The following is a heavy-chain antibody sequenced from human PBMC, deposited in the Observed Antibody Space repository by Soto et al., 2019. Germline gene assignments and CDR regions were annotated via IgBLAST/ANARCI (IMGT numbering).Heavy chain of an antibody. Sequence: GGSLRLSCAASGFTFSNYGMSWVRQPPGKGLEWVATISGNGADTYYPDSVKGRFTISRDNSKNMVYLQMSSLRVDDMATYYCAKDSATFGRFDFWGQGTLVTVSS. CDR2: ISGNGADT. J-gene: IGHJ4*02. CDR1: GFTFSNYG. D-gene: IGHD2-15*01. CDR3: AKDSATFGRFDF. V-gene: IGHV3-23*01.